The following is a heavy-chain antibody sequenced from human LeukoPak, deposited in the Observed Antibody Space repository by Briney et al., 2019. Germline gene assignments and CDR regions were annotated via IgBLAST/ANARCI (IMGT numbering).Heavy chain of an antibody. CDR1: GGSISTYY. V-gene: IGHV4-59*12. D-gene: IGHD3-22*01. CDR2: IYYSGST. CDR3: ARGPKYYYDSSGYSSWYYYGMDV. Sequence: PSETLSLTCTVSGGSISTYYWSWIRQPPGKGLEWIGYIYYSGSTNYNPSLESRVTISVDTSKNQFSLKLSSVTAADTAVYYCARGPKYYYDSSGYSSWYYYGMDVWGQGTTVTVSS. J-gene: IGHJ6*02.